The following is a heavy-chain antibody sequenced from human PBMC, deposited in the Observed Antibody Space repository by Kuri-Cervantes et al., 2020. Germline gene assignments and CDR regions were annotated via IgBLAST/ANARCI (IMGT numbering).Heavy chain of an antibody. CDR1: GYTFTGYY. CDR2: IIPIFGTA. Sequence: SVKVSCKASGYTFTGYYMHWVRQAPGQGLEWMGGIIPIFGTANYAQKFQGRVTITADESTSTAYMELSSLRSEDTAVYYCARDLRDGYNLWGQGTLVTVSS. CDR3: ARDLRDGYNL. D-gene: IGHD5-24*01. J-gene: IGHJ4*02. V-gene: IGHV1-69*13.